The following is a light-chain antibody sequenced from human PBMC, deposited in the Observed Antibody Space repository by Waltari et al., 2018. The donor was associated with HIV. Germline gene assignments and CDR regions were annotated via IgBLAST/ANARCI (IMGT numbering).Light chain of an antibody. J-gene: IGLJ3*02. Sequence: QSALTQPRSVSGSPGQSVTISCTGTISDVGGYNSVSWYQQHPGKAPKGMIYDVSERPSGVPDRFSGSKSGNTASLTISGLQAEDEADYYCCSYAGTYTWVFGGGTKLTVL. CDR1: ISDVGGYNS. CDR3: CSYAGTYTWV. V-gene: IGLV2-11*01. CDR2: DVS.